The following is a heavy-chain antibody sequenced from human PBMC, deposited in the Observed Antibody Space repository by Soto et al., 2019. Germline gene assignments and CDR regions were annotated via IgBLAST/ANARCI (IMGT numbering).Heavy chain of an antibody. CDR3: ARSLGMVTSDNEPFDY. Sequence: LRLSCAASGFPFSSYAMSWVRQTPEKGLEWVAGISGGGNDRYYADFVQGRFTFSRDNSRNILYLQMNSLRADDTAMYFCARSLGMVTSDNEPFDYWGQGTLVTACS. V-gene: IGHV3-23*01. J-gene: IGHJ4*02. CDR1: GFPFSSYA. CDR2: ISGGGNDR. D-gene: IGHD2-21*02.